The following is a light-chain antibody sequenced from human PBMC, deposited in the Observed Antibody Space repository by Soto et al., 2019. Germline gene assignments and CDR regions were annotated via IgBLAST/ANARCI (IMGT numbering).Light chain of an antibody. CDR1: QSISIW. Sequence: DIQMTQSPSTLSASVGDTVTITCRARQSISIWLAWYQQKPGKAPRLLIYDASILESGVPSRFSGSGSGTEFTLTISSLQPDDFATYYCQQYNSYRTVGQGTKADIK. V-gene: IGKV1-5*01. CDR3: QQYNSYRT. CDR2: DAS. J-gene: IGKJ1*01.